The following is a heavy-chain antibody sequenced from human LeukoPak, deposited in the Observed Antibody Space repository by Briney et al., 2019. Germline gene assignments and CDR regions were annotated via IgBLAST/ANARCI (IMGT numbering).Heavy chain of an antibody. CDR2: INPNSGGT. J-gene: IGHJ6*03. CDR1: GYTFTGYY. V-gene: IGHV1-2*02. CDR3: ARVPPDKHVVVPAAHMDV. D-gene: IGHD2-2*01. Sequence: RGASVKVSCKASGYTFTGYYMHWVRQAPGQGLEWMGWINPNSGGTNYAQKFQGRVTMTRDTSISTAYMELSRLRSDDTAVYYCARVPPDKHVVVPAAHMDVWGKGTTVTVSS.